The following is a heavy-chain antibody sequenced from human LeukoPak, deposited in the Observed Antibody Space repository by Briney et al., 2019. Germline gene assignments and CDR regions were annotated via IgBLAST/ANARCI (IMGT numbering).Heavy chain of an antibody. CDR1: GFTFSTHW. CDR2: IKPDASEK. V-gene: IGHV3-7*03. Sequence: PGGSLRLSCAASGFTFSTHWMSWVRQAPGKGLEWVANIKPDASEKHYVDSVRGRFTISRDNAENSLYLQMNSLRAEVTAVYYCASDFGSGSFFAYWGQGTLVTVSS. D-gene: IGHD3-10*01. CDR3: ASDFGSGSFFAY. J-gene: IGHJ4*02.